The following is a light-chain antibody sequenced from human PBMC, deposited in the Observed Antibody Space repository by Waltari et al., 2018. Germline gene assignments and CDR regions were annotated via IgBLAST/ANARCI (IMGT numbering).Light chain of an antibody. CDR1: QSLLYSSTNKNY. CDR3: QQYYSTPQT. V-gene: IGKV4-1*01. CDR2: WAS. J-gene: IGKJ4*01. Sequence: EIVMTQSPDSLAGSLGERATINCKSSQSLLYSSTNKNYLAWYQQKPGQPPRLLIYWASTRESGVPDRFSGSGSGTDFTLTISSLQAEDVAVYYCQQYYSTPQTFGGGTKVEIK.